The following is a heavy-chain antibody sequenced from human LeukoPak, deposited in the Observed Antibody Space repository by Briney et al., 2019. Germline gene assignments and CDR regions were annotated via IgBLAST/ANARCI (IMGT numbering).Heavy chain of an antibody. CDR3: ARTRSPGGAFDI. D-gene: IGHD3-10*01. CDR2: IYYSGST. V-gene: IGHV4-59*01. Sequence: SETLSLTCTVSGGSISSYYWSWIRQPPGKRLEWIGYIYYSGSTNYNPSLKSRVTISVDTSKNQFSLKLSSVTAADTAVYYCARTRSPGGAFDIWGQGTMVTVSS. J-gene: IGHJ3*02. CDR1: GGSISSYY.